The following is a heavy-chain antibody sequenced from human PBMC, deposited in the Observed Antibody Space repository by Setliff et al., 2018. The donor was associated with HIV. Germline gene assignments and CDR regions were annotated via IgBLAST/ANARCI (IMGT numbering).Heavy chain of an antibody. J-gene: IGHJ4*02. CDR3: ARDQSDWFY. CDR1: GVSISNYY. CDR2: MYYSGNT. D-gene: IGHD3-3*01. V-gene: IGHV4-59*01. Sequence: PSETLSLTCTVSGVSISNYYWSWIRQPPGKGLEWIGYMYYSGNTNYNPSLKSRVTISVDTSKSQFSLKLNSVTAAATAVYYCARDQSDWFYWGQGTLFTVSS.